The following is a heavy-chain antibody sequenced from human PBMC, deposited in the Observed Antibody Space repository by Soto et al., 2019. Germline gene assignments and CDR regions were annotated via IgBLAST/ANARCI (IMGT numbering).Heavy chain of an antibody. J-gene: IGHJ4*02. CDR1: GYSFTTYW. CDR3: ARRRGLVGSFDY. V-gene: IGHV5-51*01. Sequence: GESLKISCKGSGYSFTTYWLGWVRQVPGKGLEWMGIIYPGDSDTRYSPSFQGQVTISADKSISAAYLQWSSLKASDTAMYFCARRRGLVGSFDYWGRGTLVTVSS. D-gene: IGHD3-9*01. CDR2: IYPGDSDT.